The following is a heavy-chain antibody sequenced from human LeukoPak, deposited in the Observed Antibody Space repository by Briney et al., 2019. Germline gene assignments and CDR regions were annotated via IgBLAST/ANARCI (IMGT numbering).Heavy chain of an antibody. CDR3: ARHGGLKYGGYEKRFDY. V-gene: IGHV4-39*01. J-gene: IGHJ4*02. Sequence: SKTLSLTCTVSGGSISTSSYFWGWIRQPPGKGLEWIGSIYYSGRTYYNPSLESRVTISVDTSKNQFSLKLNSVTAADTAVYYCARHGGLKYGGYEKRFDYWGQGTLVTVSS. CDR2: IYYSGRT. D-gene: IGHD5-12*01. CDR1: GGSISTSSYF.